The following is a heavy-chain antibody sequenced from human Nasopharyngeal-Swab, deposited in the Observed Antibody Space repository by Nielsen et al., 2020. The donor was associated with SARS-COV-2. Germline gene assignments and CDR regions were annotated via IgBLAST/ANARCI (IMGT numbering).Heavy chain of an antibody. V-gene: IGHV3-53*01. Sequence: GESLKISCAASGFTVTNNYMSWVRQAPGKGLEWVSVIYSGGSTYYADSVKGRFTISRDNSKNTLYLQMNSLRAEDTAVYYCARGPGLRYFDWFSYGMDVWGQGTTVTVSS. CDR1: GFTVTNNY. CDR3: ARGPGLRYFDWFSYGMDV. D-gene: IGHD3-9*01. CDR2: IYSGGST. J-gene: IGHJ6*02.